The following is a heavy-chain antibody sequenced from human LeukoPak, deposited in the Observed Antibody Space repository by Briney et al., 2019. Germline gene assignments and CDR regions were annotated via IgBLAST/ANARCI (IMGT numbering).Heavy chain of an antibody. D-gene: IGHD3-3*01. V-gene: IGHV1-8*01. CDR3: VRGGALYYDFWD. CDR1: GYTFTSYD. J-gene: IGHJ4*02. CDR2: MNPNSGNT. Sequence: ASVKVSCKASGYTFTSYDINWVRQATGQGLEWMGWMNPNSGNTGYAQKFQGRVTMTRNTSISTGYMELSRLRSDDTAVYYCVRGGALYYDFWDWGQGTLVTVSS.